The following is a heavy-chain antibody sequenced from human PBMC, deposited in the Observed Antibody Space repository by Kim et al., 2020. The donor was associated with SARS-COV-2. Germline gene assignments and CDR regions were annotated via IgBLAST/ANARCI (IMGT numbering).Heavy chain of an antibody. Sequence: GGSLRLSCAASEFTFSSYVMNWVRQAPGQGLEWVSGIAGPGDRTHYADSVKGRFTISRDNSGSTLFLQMNSLRAEDTAIYYCAKGSSAGKGDVLTGFYVPYFIDSWGQGTLLTVSS. CDR2: IAGPGDRT. D-gene: IGHD3-9*01. J-gene: IGHJ4*02. CDR1: EFTFSSYV. CDR3: AKGSSAGKGDVLTGFYVPYFIDS. V-gene: IGHV3-23*01.